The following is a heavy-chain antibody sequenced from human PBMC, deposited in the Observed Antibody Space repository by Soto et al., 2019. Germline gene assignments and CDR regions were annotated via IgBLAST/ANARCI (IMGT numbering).Heavy chain of an antibody. CDR2: ISAYNGNT. V-gene: IGHV1-18*01. D-gene: IGHD3-22*01. CDR3: ARDQIWRYYYDSSGYYSFDY. CDR1: GYTSTSYG. J-gene: IGHJ4*02. Sequence: ASVKVSCKASGYTSTSYGISWVRQAPGQGLEWMGWISAYNGNTNYAQKLQGRVTMTTDTSTSTAYMELRSLRSDDTAVYYCARDQIWRYYYDSSGYYSFDYWGQGTLVTVSS.